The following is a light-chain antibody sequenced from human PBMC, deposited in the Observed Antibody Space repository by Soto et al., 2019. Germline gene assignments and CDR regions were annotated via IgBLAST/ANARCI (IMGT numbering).Light chain of an antibody. V-gene: IGLV2-8*01. CDR2: EVT. Sequence: QSALTQSPSASGSPGQSVTISCTGTSSDVGGYNYVSWYQQHPGKAPKLMIYEVTKRPSGVPDRFSGSKSGNSASLTVSELQAEDEADYYCSSYAGSDNLIFGGGTKLTVL. CDR3: SSYAGSDNLI. J-gene: IGLJ2*01. CDR1: SSDVGGYNY.